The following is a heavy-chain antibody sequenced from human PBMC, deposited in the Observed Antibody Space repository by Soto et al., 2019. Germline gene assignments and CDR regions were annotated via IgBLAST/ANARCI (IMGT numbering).Heavy chain of an antibody. J-gene: IGHJ4*02. D-gene: IGHD4-4*01. Sequence: ASVKVSWKVSGYTLTELSMHWVRQAPGKGLEWMGGFDPEDGETIYAQKFQGRVTMTEDTSTDTAYMELSSLRSEDTAVYYCATSVGLSSTVPFDYWGQGTLVTVSS. CDR3: ATSVGLSSTVPFDY. CDR2: FDPEDGET. CDR1: GYTLTELS. V-gene: IGHV1-24*01.